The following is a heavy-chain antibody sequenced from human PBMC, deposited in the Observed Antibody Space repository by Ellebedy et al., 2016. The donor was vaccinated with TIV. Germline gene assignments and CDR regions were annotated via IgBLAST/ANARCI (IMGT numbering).Heavy chain of an antibody. J-gene: IGHJ1*01. CDR3: AKDKVVVVENEVTEYFQH. CDR1: GFTFSNYA. CDR2: ISGSGGST. Sequence: PGGSLRLSCAVSGFTFSNYAMDWVRQAPGKGLEWVSAISGSGGSTYYADSVKGRFTISRDNSKNTLYLQMNSLRAEDTAVYYCAKDKVVVVENEVTEYFQHWGQGTLVTVSS. D-gene: IGHD3-22*01. V-gene: IGHV3-23*01.